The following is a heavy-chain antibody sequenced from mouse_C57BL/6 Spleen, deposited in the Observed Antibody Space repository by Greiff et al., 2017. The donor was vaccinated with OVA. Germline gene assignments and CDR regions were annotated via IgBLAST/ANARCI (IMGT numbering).Heavy chain of an antibody. D-gene: IGHD1-1*01. CDR3: ASWRIRGGSSLDY. J-gene: IGHJ2*01. Sequence: VQLQQSGPVLVKPGASVKMSCKASGYTFTDYYMNWVKQSHGKSLEWIGVINPYNGGTSYNQKFKGKATLTVDKSSSTAYMELNSLTSEDSAVYYCASWRIRGGSSLDYWGQGTTLTVSS. V-gene: IGHV1-19*01. CDR2: INPYNGGT. CDR1: GYTFTDYY.